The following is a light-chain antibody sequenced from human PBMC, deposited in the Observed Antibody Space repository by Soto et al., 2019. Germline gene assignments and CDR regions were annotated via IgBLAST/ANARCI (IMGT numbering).Light chain of an antibody. CDR2: GVS. J-gene: IGKJ4*01. V-gene: IGKV3-15*01. CDR1: QSVTSN. CDR3: QQYSQWPLT. Sequence: IAMTQSPATLSVSPGERGTLSCRASQSVTSNLAWYQQKPGQAPRLLMYGVSTRATGIPARFGGSGSATEFTLTISSLQSEDFAVYYCQQYSQWPLTFGGGTKVDIK.